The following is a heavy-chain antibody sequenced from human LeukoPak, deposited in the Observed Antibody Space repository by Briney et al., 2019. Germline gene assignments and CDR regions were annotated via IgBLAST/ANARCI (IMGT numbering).Heavy chain of an antibody. Sequence: ASVKVSCKAPGYTFTSYGISWVRQAPGQGLEWMGWISAYNGNTNYAQKLQGRVTMTTDTSTSTAYMELRSLRSDDTAVYYCARLRVWFGELPKEGYYFDYWGQGTLVTVSS. J-gene: IGHJ4*02. D-gene: IGHD3-10*01. CDR1: GYTFTSYG. CDR3: ARLRVWFGELPKEGYYFDY. V-gene: IGHV1-18*01. CDR2: ISAYNGNT.